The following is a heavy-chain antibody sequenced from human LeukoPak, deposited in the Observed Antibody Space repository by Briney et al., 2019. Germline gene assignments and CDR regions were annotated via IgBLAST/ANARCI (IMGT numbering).Heavy chain of an antibody. CDR3: ARSSRVNYGSGSYYNNWFDP. J-gene: IGHJ5*02. Sequence: PSETLSLTCTVSGGSVSSGSYYWSWIRQPPGKGLEWIGEINHSGSTNYNPSLKSRVTISVDTSKNQFSLKLSSVTAADTAVYYCARSSRVNYGSGSYYNNWFDPWGQGTLVTVSS. CDR2: INHSGST. V-gene: IGHV4-39*07. D-gene: IGHD3-10*01. CDR1: GGSVSSGSYY.